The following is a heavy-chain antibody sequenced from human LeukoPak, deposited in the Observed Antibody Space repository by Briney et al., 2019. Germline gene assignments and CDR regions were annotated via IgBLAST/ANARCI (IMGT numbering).Heavy chain of an antibody. CDR1: GGTFSSYA. Sequence: ASVKVSCKASGGTFSSYAITWARQAPGQGLEWMGGIIPIFDTSNYAQKFQGRVTITADKSTSTAYMELSSLRSEDTAVYYCARDTGPYSSSWYDTWFDPWGQETLVTVSS. V-gene: IGHV1-69*06. D-gene: IGHD6-13*01. J-gene: IGHJ5*02. CDR3: ARDTGPYSSSWYDTWFDP. CDR2: IIPIFDTS.